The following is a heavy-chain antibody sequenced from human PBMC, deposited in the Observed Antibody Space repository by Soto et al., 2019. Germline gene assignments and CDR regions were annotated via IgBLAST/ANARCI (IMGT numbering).Heavy chain of an antibody. CDR2: IYYSGST. D-gene: IGHD1-1*01. CDR3: ARGPGYLGWFDP. CDR1: GGSISSGDYY. J-gene: IGHJ5*02. V-gene: IGHV4-30-4*01. Sequence: SETLSLTCTVPGGSISSGDYYWSWIRQPPGKGLEWIGYIYYSGSTYYNPSLKSRVTISVDTSKNQFSLKLSSVTAADTAVYYCARGPGYLGWFDPWGQGTLVTVSS.